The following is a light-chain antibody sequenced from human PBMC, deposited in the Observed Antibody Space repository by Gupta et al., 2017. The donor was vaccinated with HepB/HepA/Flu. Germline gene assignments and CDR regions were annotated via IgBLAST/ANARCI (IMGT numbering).Light chain of an antibody. V-gene: IGKV1-5*03. J-gene: IGKJ1*01. CDR1: ESITNW. Sequence: DIQLTQSPSTLYASVGDRVTITCRASESITNWLAWYQQIPWKAPKLLIYKASTLDSGVPPRFSGSGSGKEFSLTISSRQQDDFASYYCHQHKNYSPWTFGQGTKVEIK. CDR3: HQHKNYSPWT. CDR2: KAS.